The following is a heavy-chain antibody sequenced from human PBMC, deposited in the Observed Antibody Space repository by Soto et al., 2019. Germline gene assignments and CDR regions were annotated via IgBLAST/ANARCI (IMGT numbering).Heavy chain of an antibody. D-gene: IGHD3-22*01. CDR3: ARGGRHSESSAYYYDFDY. CDR1: GGSFSGYY. V-gene: IGHV4-34*01. Sequence: SETLSLTCAVYGGSFSGYYWSWIRQPPGKGLEWIGEIDHSGYTNYNPSLKSRVTISVDTSKNQFSLRLTSVTAADTAVYYCARGGRHSESSAYYYDFDYWGQGNLVTVSS. J-gene: IGHJ4*02. CDR2: IDHSGYT.